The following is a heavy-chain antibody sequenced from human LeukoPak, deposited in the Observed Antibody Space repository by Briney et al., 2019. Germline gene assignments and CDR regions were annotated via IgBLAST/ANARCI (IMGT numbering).Heavy chain of an antibody. CDR1: GFTFDSYA. CDR2: LAYDGSNE. Sequence: GGSLRLSCVASGFTFDSYAMHWVRQAPGKGLEWVAVLAYDGSNECYADSVKGRFTISRDNSKNTLYLQMNSLGTDDTAVYYCAREEEWELPDYWGQGTLVIVSS. D-gene: IGHD1-26*01. J-gene: IGHJ4*02. V-gene: IGHV3-30-3*01. CDR3: AREEEWELPDY.